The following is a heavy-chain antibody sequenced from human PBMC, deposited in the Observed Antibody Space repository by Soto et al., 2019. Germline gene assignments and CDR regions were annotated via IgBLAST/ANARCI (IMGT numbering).Heavy chain of an antibody. V-gene: IGHV4-30-2*01. Sequence: NPSETLSLTCAVSEGSFSTGDYSWNWIRQPPGKGLEWIGYIYTSGSTYYSSSLKSRVTISVDRSKNQFSLQLTSVTAADTAVYYCARGNDYSGVPFDYWGQGLLVTVSS. CDR2: IYTSGST. CDR3: ARGNDYSGVPFDY. J-gene: IGHJ4*02. D-gene: IGHD4-4*01. CDR1: EGSFSTGDYS.